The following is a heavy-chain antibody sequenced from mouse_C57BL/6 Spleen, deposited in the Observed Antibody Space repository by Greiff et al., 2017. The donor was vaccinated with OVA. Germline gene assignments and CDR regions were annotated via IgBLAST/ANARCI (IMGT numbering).Heavy chain of an antibody. J-gene: IGHJ2*01. CDR1: GFTFSSYT. Sequence: EVQLMESGGGLVKPGGSLKLSCAASGFTFSSYTMSWVRQTPEKRLEWVATISGGGGNTYYPDSVKGRFTISRDNAKNTLYLQMSSLRSEDTALYYCARCDYDGYYFDYWGQGTTLTVSS. CDR2: ISGGGGNT. D-gene: IGHD2-4*01. V-gene: IGHV5-9*01. CDR3: ARCDYDGYYFDY.